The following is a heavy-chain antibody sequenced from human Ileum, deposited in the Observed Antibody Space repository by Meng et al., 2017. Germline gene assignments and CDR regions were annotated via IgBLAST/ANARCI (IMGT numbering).Heavy chain of an antibody. J-gene: IGHJ4*02. V-gene: IGHV4-39*07. Sequence: SETLSLTCTVSSGFISSINYYWGWIRQPPGKGLEWIGSMYYSGDTYCNPSLKSRVTISRDMSKNQFSLKLSSVTAADTAVYYCARAPDYWGQGTLVTVSS. CDR3: ARAPDY. CDR1: SGFISSINYY. CDR2: MYYSGDT.